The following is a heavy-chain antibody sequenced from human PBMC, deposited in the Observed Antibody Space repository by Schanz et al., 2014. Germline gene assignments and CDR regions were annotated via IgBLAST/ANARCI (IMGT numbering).Heavy chain of an antibody. V-gene: IGHV4-34*01. CDR3: ARAARRTRVVPLYFDY. Sequence: QVQLVESGGGLVKPGGSLRLSCAASGFTFSSYSMNWVRQAPGKGLEWIAEINHGGSTNYNPSLKSRVTISVDTSKNQFSLKLRSVTAADTAVYYCARAARRTRVVPLYFDYWGQGTLVTVSS. D-gene: IGHD2-2*01. CDR1: GFTFSSYS. CDR2: INHGGST. J-gene: IGHJ4*02.